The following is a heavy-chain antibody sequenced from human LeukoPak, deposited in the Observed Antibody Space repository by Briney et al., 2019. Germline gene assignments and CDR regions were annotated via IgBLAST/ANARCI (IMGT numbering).Heavy chain of an antibody. CDR1: GGTFSSYA. D-gene: IGHD3-22*01. Sequence: ASVKVSCKASGGTFSSYAISWVRQAPGQGLEWMGWISAYNGNTNYAQKLQGRVTMTTDTSTSTAYMELRSLRSDDTAVYYCASYDYSSGSLDYWGQGTLVTVSS. CDR3: ASYDYSSGSLDY. J-gene: IGHJ4*02. V-gene: IGHV1-18*01. CDR2: ISAYNGNT.